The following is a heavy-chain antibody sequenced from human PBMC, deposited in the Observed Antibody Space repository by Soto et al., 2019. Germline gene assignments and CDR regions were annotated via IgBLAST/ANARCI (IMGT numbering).Heavy chain of an antibody. CDR2: ISYDGSNK. D-gene: IGHD3-22*01. J-gene: IGHJ2*01. CDR1: GFTFSSYG. V-gene: IGHV3-30*18. CDR3: AKDYYDSSGYWYFDL. Sequence: GGSLRLSCAASGFTFSSYGMHWVRQAPGKGLEWVAVISYDGSNKYYADSVKGRFTISRDNSKNTLYLQMNSLRAEDTAVYYCAKDYYDSSGYWYFDLWGRGTLVTVSS.